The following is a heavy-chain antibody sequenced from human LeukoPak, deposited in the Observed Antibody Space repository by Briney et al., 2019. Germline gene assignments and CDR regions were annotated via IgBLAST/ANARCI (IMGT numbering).Heavy chain of an antibody. V-gene: IGHV4-34*01. D-gene: IGHD5-18*01. J-gene: IGHJ4*02. Sequence: SETLSLTCAVYGGSFSGYYWSWIRQPPGKGLEWIGEINHSGSTNYNPSLKSRVTISVDTSKNQFSLKLSSVTAAVTAVYYCARGGSYGSPDYWGQGTLVTVSS. CDR3: ARGGSYGSPDY. CDR2: INHSGST. CDR1: GGSFSGYY.